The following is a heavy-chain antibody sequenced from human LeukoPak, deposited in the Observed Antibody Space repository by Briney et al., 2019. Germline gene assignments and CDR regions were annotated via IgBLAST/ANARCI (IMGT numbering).Heavy chain of an antibody. CDR3: ARGRVLVGAKP. CDR2: MNPNSGNT. Sequence: ASVKVTCKASGYTFTSYDINWVRQATGQGLEWMGWMNPNSGNTDYAQKFQGRVTMTRNTSISTAYMELSSLRSEDTAVYYCARGRVLVGAKPWGQGTLVTVSS. J-gene: IGHJ4*02. CDR1: GYTFTSYD. D-gene: IGHD1-26*01. V-gene: IGHV1-8*01.